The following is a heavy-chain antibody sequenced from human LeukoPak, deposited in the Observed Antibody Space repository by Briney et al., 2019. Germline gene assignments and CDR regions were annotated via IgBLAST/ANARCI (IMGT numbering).Heavy chain of an antibody. CDR3: AKVRYYYDSSGYSYFDY. V-gene: IGHV3-23*01. D-gene: IGHD3-22*01. CDR1: GFTFSSYA. Sequence: GGSLRLSCAASGFTFSSYAMSWVRQAPGKGLEWVSAISGSGGSTYYADSVKGRFTISRDNSKNTLYLQMNSLRAEDTAVYYCAKVRYYYDSSGYSYFDYWGQGTLVTDSS. CDR2: ISGSGGST. J-gene: IGHJ4*02.